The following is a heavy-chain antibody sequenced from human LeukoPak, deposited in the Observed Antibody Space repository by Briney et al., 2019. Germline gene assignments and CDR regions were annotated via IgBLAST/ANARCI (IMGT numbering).Heavy chain of an antibody. J-gene: IGHJ4*02. V-gene: IGHV3-66*01. CDR2: IYTGGST. CDR3: ASPVDNWRYGSLDH. Sequence: GGSLRLSCAASEITLSSTFMTWVRQAPGKGLEWVAVIYTGGSTYYADSVKGRFTISRDNSKNTLYLQMNSLTAEDTAVYYCASPVDNWRYGSLDHWGQGSLVSVSS. CDR1: EITLSSTF. D-gene: IGHD1-20*01.